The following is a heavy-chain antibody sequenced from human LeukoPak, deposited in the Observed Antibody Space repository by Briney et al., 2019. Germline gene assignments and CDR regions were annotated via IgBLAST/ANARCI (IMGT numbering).Heavy chain of an antibody. J-gene: IGHJ6*03. CDR1: GFTFSSYA. CDR2: ISGRGGGT. Sequence: GGSLRISCAASGFTFSSYAMSWVRQAPGKGLEWVSAISGRGGGTFYADSVKGRCTISRDNSNNTLYLQMNSLSAEDTAVYYCAKYGDFGGYYYYMDVWGKGTTVTVSS. V-gene: IGHV3-23*01. D-gene: IGHD4-23*01. CDR3: AKYGDFGGYYYYMDV.